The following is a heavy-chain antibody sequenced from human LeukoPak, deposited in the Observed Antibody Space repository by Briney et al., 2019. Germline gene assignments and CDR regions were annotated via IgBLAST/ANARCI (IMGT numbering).Heavy chain of an antibody. J-gene: IGHJ3*02. CDR3: ARAGVPGSSFSAFDI. V-gene: IGHV1-2*02. Sequence: GASVKVSSTASGYTFTAYYMHWVRQAPGQGLEWMGWINPNSGGTNYAQKFQGRVTMTRDTSISTAYLQWSRLKASDTAMYYCARAGVPGSSFSAFDIWGQGTVLTVSS. CDR1: GYTFTAYY. D-gene: IGHD2-2*01. CDR2: INPNSGGT.